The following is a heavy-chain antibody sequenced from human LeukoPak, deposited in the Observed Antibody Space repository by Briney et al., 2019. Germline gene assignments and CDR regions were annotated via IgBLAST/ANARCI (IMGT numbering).Heavy chain of an antibody. CDR2: IYSGDNT. V-gene: IGHV3-53*01. J-gene: IGHJ4*02. CDR1: GFTVSTKY. CDR3: VREDPSEYGSIDY. D-gene: IGHD3-10*01. Sequence: GGSLRLSCAASGFTVSTKYMSWVRQAPGKGLEWVSIIYSGDNTDYTDSVRGRFTISRDNSKNTLYLQMNSLRAEDTAVYYCVREDPSEYGSIDYWGQGTLVTVSS.